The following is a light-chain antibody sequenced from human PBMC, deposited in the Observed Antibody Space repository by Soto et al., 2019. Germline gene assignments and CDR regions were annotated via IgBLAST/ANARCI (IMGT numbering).Light chain of an antibody. CDR2: DAS. CDR3: QHYVGSPT. Sequence: DIQRTQSPSSLSASVGDRVTFTCQASQDMGNSLNWYQQRPGKAPKLLIYDASTLETGGPSRISGSGSGTDFTLTITRVEPEDSAMYYCQHYVGSPTFGQGTKVDI. J-gene: IGKJ1*01. CDR1: QDMGNS. V-gene: IGKV1-33*01.